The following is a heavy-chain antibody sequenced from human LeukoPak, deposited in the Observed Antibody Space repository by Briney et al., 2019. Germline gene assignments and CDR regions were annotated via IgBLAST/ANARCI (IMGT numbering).Heavy chain of an antibody. CDR1: GFTFSSYA. CDR3: AKVKGADIVVVVAASEPPDAFDI. CDR2: ISGSGGST. Sequence: GGSLRLSCAASGFTFSSYAMSWVRQAPGKGLEWVSAISGSGGSTYYADSVKGQFTISRDNSKNTLYLQMNSLRAEDTAVYYCAKVKGADIVVVVAASEPPDAFDIWGQGTMVTVSS. J-gene: IGHJ3*02. V-gene: IGHV3-23*01. D-gene: IGHD2-15*01.